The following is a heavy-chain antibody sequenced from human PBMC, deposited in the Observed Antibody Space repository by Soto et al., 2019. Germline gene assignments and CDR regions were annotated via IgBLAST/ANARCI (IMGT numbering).Heavy chain of an antibody. Sequence: QVQLQESGPGLMKPSQTLSLTCTVSGGSISSGGYYWSWSRQHPGKGLEWIGYIYYSGSTYYNPSLKSRVTISVDTSKNQFSLKLSSVTAADTAVYYCARGGGYGDWANEYFQHWGQGTLVTVSS. CDR2: IYYSGST. CDR1: GGSISSGGYY. D-gene: IGHD4-17*01. V-gene: IGHV4-31*03. CDR3: ARGGGYGDWANEYFQH. J-gene: IGHJ1*01.